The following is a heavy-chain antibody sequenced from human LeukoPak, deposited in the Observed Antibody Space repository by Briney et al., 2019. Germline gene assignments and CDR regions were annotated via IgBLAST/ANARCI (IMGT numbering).Heavy chain of an antibody. CDR1: GYGFTSYW. J-gene: IGHJ4*02. V-gene: IGHV5-51*01. D-gene: IGHD4/OR15-4a*01. Sequence: GESLKISCKGSGYGFTSYWIAWVRQMPGKGLEWMGIIYPGDSDTRYSPSFQGQVTISADKSINTAFLQWSSLKASDTAICYCASGMGATRTFDYWGQGTLLTVS. CDR3: ASGMGATRTFDY. CDR2: IYPGDSDT.